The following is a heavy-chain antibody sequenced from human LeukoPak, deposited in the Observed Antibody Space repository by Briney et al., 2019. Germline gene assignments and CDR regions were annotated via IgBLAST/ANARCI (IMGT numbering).Heavy chain of an antibody. CDR3: ARDYYHSSGYWDAFDI. CDR2: IYYSGST. V-gene: IGHV4-39*07. J-gene: IGHJ3*02. Sequence: AETLSLTCTASGGSISSSSYYWGWIPQPPGKELEWIGSIYYSGSTYYNPSLKSRVTISVHTSKKQYSLKLSSVTAADTDVYYCARDYYHSSGYWDAFDIWGQGTMVTVSS. CDR1: GGSISSSSYY. D-gene: IGHD3-22*01.